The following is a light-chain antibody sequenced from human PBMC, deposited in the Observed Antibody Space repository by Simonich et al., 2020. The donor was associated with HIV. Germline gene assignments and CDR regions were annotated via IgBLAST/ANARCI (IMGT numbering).Light chain of an antibody. Sequence: QSALTQPASVSGSPGQSITISCTGTSSDVGNYNLVSWYQQYPGKAPKRLISEASNMPSGVSNRFSVSKSGTTASLTISGLQAEDEAYYYCCSYAITGTLLFGGGTKLTVL. CDR3: CSYAITGTLL. J-gene: IGLJ3*02. CDR1: SSDVGNYNL. CDR2: EAS. V-gene: IGLV2-23*01.